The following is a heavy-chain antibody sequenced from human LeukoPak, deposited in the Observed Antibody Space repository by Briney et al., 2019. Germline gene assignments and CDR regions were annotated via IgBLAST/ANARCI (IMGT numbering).Heavy chain of an antibody. Sequence: PSETLSLTCTVSGASITSYYWSWIRQPPGKGLEWIGYINYSGSTNYNPSLRSRVTISVDTSRNHFSLNLNSVTAADTAVYYCARSIFGGTSGGYYMDVWGKGTTVTVSS. CDR3: ARSIFGGTSGGYYMDV. J-gene: IGHJ6*03. CDR2: INYSGST. CDR1: GASITSYY. V-gene: IGHV4-59*08. D-gene: IGHD3-3*01.